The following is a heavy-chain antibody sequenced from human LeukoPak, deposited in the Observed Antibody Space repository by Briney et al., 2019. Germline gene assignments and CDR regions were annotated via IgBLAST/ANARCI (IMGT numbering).Heavy chain of an antibody. J-gene: IGHJ4*02. Sequence: GGTLRLSCAASGFTFSNYGLSWVRQAPGKGLEWVSGITGSGGSTYYADSVKGRFTISRDNSKNTLYLQMNSLRAEDTAVYYCAKDSRYSGYEDDYWGQGTLVTVSS. CDR2: ITGSGGST. V-gene: IGHV3-23*01. D-gene: IGHD5-12*01. CDR1: GFTFSNYG. CDR3: AKDSRYSGYEDDY.